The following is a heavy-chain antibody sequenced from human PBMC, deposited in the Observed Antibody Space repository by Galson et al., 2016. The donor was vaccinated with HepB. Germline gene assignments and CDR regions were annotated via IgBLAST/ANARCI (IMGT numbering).Heavy chain of an antibody. CDR2: ISGSGGST. V-gene: IGHV3-23*01. CDR3: ANLASLRGSSGWYDRFFEF. J-gene: IGHJ4*02. Sequence: SLRLSCAASRFTFSSFDMSWVRQPPGKGQEWLSSISGSGGSTYYADYVKGRFTISRDNSKNTLSLQMNSLRAEDTAVYYCANLASLRGSSGWYDRFFEFWGQGTLVTVSS. D-gene: IGHD6-13*01. CDR1: RFTFSSFD.